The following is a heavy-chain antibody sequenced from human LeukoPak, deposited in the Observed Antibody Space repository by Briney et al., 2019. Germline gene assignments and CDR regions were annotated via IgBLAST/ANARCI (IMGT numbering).Heavy chain of an antibody. CDR3: AKDFAGDRDY. D-gene: IGHD4-17*01. J-gene: IGHJ4*02. CDR2: ISPNGITT. V-gene: IGHV3-74*01. CDR1: GFIFRNYW. Sequence: GGSLRLSCAASGFIFRNYWMHWVRQAPGKGLVWVARISPNGITTTYTDSVKGRFTISRDNAKNTLYLQMNSLRAEDTAVYYCAKDFAGDRDYWGQGTLVTVSS.